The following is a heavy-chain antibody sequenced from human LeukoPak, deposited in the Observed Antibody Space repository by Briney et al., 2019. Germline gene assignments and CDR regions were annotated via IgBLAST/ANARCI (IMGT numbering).Heavy chain of an antibody. CDR3: ARGEGWYCSSTSCYDTYYYYGMDV. Sequence: ASVKVSCKASGYTFTSYGISWVRQPPGQGLEWMGLINAYNGNTNYAQKLQGRVTMTTDTSTSTAYMELRSLRYDDTAVYYCARGEGWYCSSTSCYDTYYYYGMDVWGQGTTVTVSS. J-gene: IGHJ6*02. D-gene: IGHD2-2*01. V-gene: IGHV1-18*01. CDR2: INAYNGNT. CDR1: GYTFTSYG.